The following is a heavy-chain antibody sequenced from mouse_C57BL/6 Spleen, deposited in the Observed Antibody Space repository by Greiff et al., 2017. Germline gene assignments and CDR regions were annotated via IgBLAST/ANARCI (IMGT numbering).Heavy chain of an antibody. Sequence: EVKVVESGAGLVKPGGSLKLSCAASGFTFSSYAMSWVRQTPEKRLEWVAYISSGGDYIYSADTVSGRFTISRDNARNTLYLQMSSLKSEDTAMYYCTREYYYGSLDVWGTGTTVTVSS. CDR3: TREYYYGSLDV. V-gene: IGHV5-9-1*02. D-gene: IGHD1-1*01. CDR1: GFTFSSYA. CDR2: ISSGGDYI. J-gene: IGHJ1*03.